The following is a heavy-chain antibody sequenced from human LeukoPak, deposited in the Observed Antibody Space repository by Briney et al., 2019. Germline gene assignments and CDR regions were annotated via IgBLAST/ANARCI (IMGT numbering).Heavy chain of an antibody. V-gene: IGHV1-18*01. Sequence: ASVKVSCKASGYTFTSYGISWVRQAPGQGLEWMGWISAYNGNTNYAQKLQGRVTMTTDTSTSTAYMELRSLRSDDTAVYYCARDVFPYDSSGYYDYWGQGTLVTVSS. D-gene: IGHD3-22*01. J-gene: IGHJ4*02. CDR1: GYTFTSYG. CDR2: ISAYNGNT. CDR3: ARDVFPYDSSGYYDY.